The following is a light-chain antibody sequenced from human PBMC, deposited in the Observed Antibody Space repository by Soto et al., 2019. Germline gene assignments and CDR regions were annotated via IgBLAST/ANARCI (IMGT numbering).Light chain of an antibody. CDR2: AAS. V-gene: IGKV1-39*01. Sequence: DIQMTQSPSSLSASVGDRVTITCRASQSISSYLNWYQQKPGKAPKLLIYAASSLQSGVPSRFSGSGSGTDFTLTISSLQPEDFATYYCQQSYGIPRTFGGGTKVDIK. CDR3: QQSYGIPRT. J-gene: IGKJ4*01. CDR1: QSISSY.